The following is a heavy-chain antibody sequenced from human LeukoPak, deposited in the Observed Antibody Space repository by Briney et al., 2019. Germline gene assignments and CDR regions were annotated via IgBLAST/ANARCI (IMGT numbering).Heavy chain of an antibody. D-gene: IGHD6-6*01. CDR3: ARTSSFRLFDY. CDR1: GFTVSSNY. CDR2: ISSSSSTI. V-gene: IGHV3-48*01. J-gene: IGHJ4*02. Sequence: GGSLRLSCAASGFTVSSNYMNWVRQAPGKGLEWVSYISSSSSTIYYADSVKGRFTISRDNAKNSLYLQMNSLRAEDTAVYYCARTSSFRLFDYWGQGTLVTVSS.